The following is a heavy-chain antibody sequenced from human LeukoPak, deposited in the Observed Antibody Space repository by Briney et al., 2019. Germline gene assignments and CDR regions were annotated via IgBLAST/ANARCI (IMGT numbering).Heavy chain of an antibody. CDR2: IRYDGSNK. Sequence: GGSLRLSCAASGFTFSNYGMHWVRQAPGKGLEWVAFIRYDGSNKSYADSVKGRFAISRDNAKNSLYLQMNSLRAEDTAVYYCARGGRAPGYWGQGTLVTVSS. V-gene: IGHV3-30*02. CDR3: ARGGRAPGY. J-gene: IGHJ4*02. D-gene: IGHD5-12*01. CDR1: GFTFSNYG.